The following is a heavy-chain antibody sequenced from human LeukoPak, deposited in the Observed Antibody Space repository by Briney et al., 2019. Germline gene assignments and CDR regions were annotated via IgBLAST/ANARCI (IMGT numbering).Heavy chain of an antibody. Sequence: PGGSLRLSCAASGFTFSTYSMNWVRQAPGKGLEWVSYISSSGSTIYQTDSVKGRFTISRDNAKNSLYLQMNSLRVEDTAFYYCARSGRNLDYWGQGTLVTVSS. J-gene: IGHJ4*02. CDR2: ISSSGSTI. CDR3: ARSGRNLDY. D-gene: IGHD1-26*01. V-gene: IGHV3-48*04. CDR1: GFTFSTYS.